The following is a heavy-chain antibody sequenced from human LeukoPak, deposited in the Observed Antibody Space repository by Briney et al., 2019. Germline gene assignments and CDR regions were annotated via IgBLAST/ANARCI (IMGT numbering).Heavy chain of an antibody. Sequence: SETLSLTCTVSGYSISSGYYWGWIRQPPGKGLEWIGSISHSGSTYYNPSLKSRVTISVDTSKNQFSLELSSVTAADTAVYYCARGPVHYYDSRGGNWFDPWGQGTLVTVSP. CDR3: ARGPVHYYDSRGGNWFDP. D-gene: IGHD3-22*01. V-gene: IGHV4-38-2*02. J-gene: IGHJ5*02. CDR2: ISHSGST. CDR1: GYSISSGYY.